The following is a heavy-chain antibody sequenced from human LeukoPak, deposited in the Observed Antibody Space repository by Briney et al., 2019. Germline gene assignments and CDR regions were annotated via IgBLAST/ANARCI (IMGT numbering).Heavy chain of an antibody. D-gene: IGHD4-17*01. V-gene: IGHV3-9*01. Sequence: PGGSLRLSCAASGFTFDDYAMHWVRQAPGKGLEWVSGISWNSGSIGYADSVKGRFTISRDNAKNSLYLQMNSLRAEDTALYYCAKAHDYGDYEGWYFDYWGQGTLVTVSS. CDR3: AKAHDYGDYEGWYFDY. CDR2: ISWNSGSI. J-gene: IGHJ4*02. CDR1: GFTFDDYA.